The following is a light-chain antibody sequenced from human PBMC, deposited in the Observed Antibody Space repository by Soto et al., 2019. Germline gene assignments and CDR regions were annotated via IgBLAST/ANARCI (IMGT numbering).Light chain of an antibody. CDR1: RSNIGAGYD. V-gene: IGLV1-40*01. Sequence: QSVLTQPPSVSGAPGQRVTISCTGSRSNIGAGYDVHWYQQLPGTAPQLLIYVTNNRPSGVPDRFSGSKSGTSASLAITGLRAEDEADYYCQTYDSSLSGSIFGGGTQLTVL. J-gene: IGLJ2*01. CDR2: VTN. CDR3: QTYDSSLSGSI.